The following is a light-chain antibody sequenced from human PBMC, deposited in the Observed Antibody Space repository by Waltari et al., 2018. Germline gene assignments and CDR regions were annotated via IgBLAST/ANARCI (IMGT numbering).Light chain of an antibody. CDR1: TSDVGGYNY. CDR3: SSYTVSSTLVI. CDR2: DLT. V-gene: IGLV2-14*01. Sequence: QSALTQPAPVSGSPGQSIPISCTGTTSDVGGYNYVSWYQQYPGKAPKLMIFDLTSRPSGVSNRFSGSKAGNTASLTISGLQAEDEADYYCSSYTVSSTLVIFGGGTKLTVL. J-gene: IGLJ2*01.